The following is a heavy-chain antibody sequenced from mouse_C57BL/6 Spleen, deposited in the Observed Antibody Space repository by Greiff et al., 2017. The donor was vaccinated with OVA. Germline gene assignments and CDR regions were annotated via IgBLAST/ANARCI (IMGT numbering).Heavy chain of an antibody. D-gene: IGHD2-1*01. J-gene: IGHJ3*01. CDR2: IDPSDSYT. V-gene: IGHV1-69*01. Sequence: QVQLQQSGAELVMPGASVKLSCKASGYTFTSYWMHWVKQRPGQGLEWIGEIDPSDSYTNYNQKFKGKSTLTVDKSSSTAYMQLTSLTSEDSAVYYCARQGGNRVFAYWGQGTLVTVSA. CDR1: GYTFTSYW. CDR3: ARQGGNRVFAY.